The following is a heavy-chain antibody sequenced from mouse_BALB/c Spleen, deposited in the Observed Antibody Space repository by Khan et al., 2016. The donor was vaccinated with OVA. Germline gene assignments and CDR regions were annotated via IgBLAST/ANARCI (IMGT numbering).Heavy chain of an antibody. CDR3: ARAGDDGCLAY. CDR2: LSHRGTTT. Sequence: DVELVESGGGLVQPGGSLKLSCATSGFTFSDYYMYWVRQTPEKRLEWVAYLSHRGTTTYYPDTVRGRLPISRDKAKNTLYLQKSRLESEATAMYYCARAGDDGCLAYWGQGPLVTVSA. CDR1: GFTFSDYY. D-gene: IGHD2-3*01. J-gene: IGHJ3*01. V-gene: IGHV5-12*02.